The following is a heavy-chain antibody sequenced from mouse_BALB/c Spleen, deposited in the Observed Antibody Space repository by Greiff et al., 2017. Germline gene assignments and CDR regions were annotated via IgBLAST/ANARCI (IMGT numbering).Heavy chain of an antibody. V-gene: IGHV14-4*02. CDR2: IDPENGDT. CDR1: GFNIKDYY. Sequence: VQLKQSGAELVRSGASVKLSCTASGFNIKDYYMHWVKQRPEQGLEWIGWIDPENGDTEYAPKFQGKATMTADTSSNTAYLQLSSLTSEDTAVYYCMITPLFDYWGQGTTLTVSS. CDR3: MITPLFDY. D-gene: IGHD2-4*01. J-gene: IGHJ2*01.